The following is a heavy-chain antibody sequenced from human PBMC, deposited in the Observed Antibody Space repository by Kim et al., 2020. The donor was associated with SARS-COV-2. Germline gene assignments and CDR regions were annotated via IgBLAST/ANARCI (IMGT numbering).Heavy chain of an antibody. Sequence: PSFQGPVTISADKSISTAYLQWSSLKASDTAMYYCARQFGYYDTLGGMDVWGQGTTVTVSS. V-gene: IGHV5-51*01. D-gene: IGHD3-22*01. CDR3: ARQFGYYDTLGGMDV. J-gene: IGHJ6*02.